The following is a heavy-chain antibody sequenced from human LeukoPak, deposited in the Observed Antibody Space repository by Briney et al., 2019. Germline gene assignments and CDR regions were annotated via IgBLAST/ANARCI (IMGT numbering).Heavy chain of an antibody. CDR2: ISYDGSNK. J-gene: IGHJ4*02. CDR1: RFTFSSYG. CDR3: AKDWNLLHRKGRYFDY. V-gene: IGHV3-30*18. Sequence: GRSLRLSCAASRFTFSSYGMHWVRQAPGKGLEWVAVISYDGSNKYYADSVKGRFTISRDNSKNTLYLQMNSLRAEDTAVYYCAKDWNLLHRKGRYFDYWGQGTLVTVSS. D-gene: IGHD1-1*01.